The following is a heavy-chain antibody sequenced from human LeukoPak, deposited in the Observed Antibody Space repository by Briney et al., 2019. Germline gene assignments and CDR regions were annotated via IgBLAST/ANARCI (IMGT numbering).Heavy chain of an antibody. CDR2: IYPGDSDT. J-gene: IGHJ3*02. Sequence: NTGESLKISCKGSGYSFTSYWIGWVRQMPGKGLEWMGIIYPGDSDTRYSPSFQGQVTISADKSISTAYLQWSSLKASDTAMYYCARRLLSITMIDAFDIWGQGTMVTVSS. D-gene: IGHD3-22*01. V-gene: IGHV5-51*01. CDR1: GYSFTSYW. CDR3: ARRLLSITMIDAFDI.